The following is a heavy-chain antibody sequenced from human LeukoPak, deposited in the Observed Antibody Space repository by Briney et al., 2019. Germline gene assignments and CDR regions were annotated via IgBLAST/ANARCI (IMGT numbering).Heavy chain of an antibody. D-gene: IGHD2-2*01. J-gene: IGHJ6*04. CDR1: GGSISSGSYY. V-gene: IGHV4-61*02. Sequence: KSSQTLSLXCTVSGGSISSGSYYWSWNRQPAGKGLEWIGRIYTSGSTNYNPSLKSRVTISVDTSKNQFSLKLSSVTAADTAVYYCAREEDCSSTSCYVVWGKGTTVTVSS. CDR3: AREEDCSSTSCYVV. CDR2: IYTSGST.